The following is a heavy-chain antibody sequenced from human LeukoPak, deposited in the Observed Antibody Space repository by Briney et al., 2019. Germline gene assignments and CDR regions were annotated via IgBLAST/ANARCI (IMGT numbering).Heavy chain of an antibody. CDR1: GFRFSSYE. CDR2: IGNTGRTI. V-gene: IGHV3-48*03. J-gene: IGHJ4*02. D-gene: IGHD1-14*01. Sequence: GGSLRLSCAASGFRFSSYEMNWVRQAPGRGLEWVSYIGNTGRTIYYVDSVKGRFTVSRDNAKNSMYLQMNSLRAEDTAIYYCVRGDRYFFNYWGQGTLVTVSS. CDR3: VRGDRYFFNY.